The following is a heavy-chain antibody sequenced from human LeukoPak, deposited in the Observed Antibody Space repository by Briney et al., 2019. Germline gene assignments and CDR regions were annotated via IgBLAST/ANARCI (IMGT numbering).Heavy chain of an antibody. CDR3: ARGRATTAQDYMDV. CDR2: IHYVGST. CDR1: GGSFSNYNYY. Sequence: SETLSLTCTVSGGSFSNYNYYWGWIRQSPGKGLEWIGSIHYVGSTYYNPSLKSRVTISVDTSKNQFSLNLSSVTAADTAVYYCARGRATTAQDYMDVWGEGITVTVSS. J-gene: IGHJ6*03. D-gene: IGHD5-12*01. V-gene: IGHV4-39*02.